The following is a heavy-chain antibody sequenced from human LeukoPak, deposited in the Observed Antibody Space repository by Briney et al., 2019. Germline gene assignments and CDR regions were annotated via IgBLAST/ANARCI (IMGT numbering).Heavy chain of an antibody. CDR2: IYHSGST. Sequence: PSETLSLTCAVSGYSISSGYYWGWIRQPPGKGLEWIGSIYHSGSTYYNPSLKSRVTISVDTSKNQFSLKLSSVTAADTAVYYCARDLIRYFDWSFDYWGQGTLVTVSP. J-gene: IGHJ4*02. CDR1: GYSISSGYY. V-gene: IGHV4-38-2*02. CDR3: ARDLIRYFDWSFDY. D-gene: IGHD3-9*01.